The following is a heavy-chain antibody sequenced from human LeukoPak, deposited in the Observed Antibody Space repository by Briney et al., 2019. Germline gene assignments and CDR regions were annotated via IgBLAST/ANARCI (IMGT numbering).Heavy chain of an antibody. CDR2: INHSGST. J-gene: IGHJ4*02. V-gene: IGHV4-34*01. D-gene: IGHD3-16*01. CDR1: GGSFSGYY. Sequence: SETLSLTCAVHGGSFSGYYWSWIRQPPGKGLEWIGEINHSGSTNYNPSLKSRVTISVDTSKNQFSLKLSSVTAADTAVYYCARGRKKGAAALHYDYWGQGTLVTVSS. CDR3: ARGRKKGAAALHYDY.